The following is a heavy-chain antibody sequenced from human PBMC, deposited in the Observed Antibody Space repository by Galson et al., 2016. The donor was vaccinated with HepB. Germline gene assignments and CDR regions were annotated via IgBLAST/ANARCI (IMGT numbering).Heavy chain of an antibody. D-gene: IGHD6-13*01. CDR1: GFTVGSYY. J-gene: IGHJ6*02. CDR3: ARSIAAVYGMDV. CDR2: ISNAGPT. V-gene: IGHV3-53*01. Sequence: SLRLSCAASGFTVGSYYMRWVRQAPGKGLEWVSVISNAGPTYYAESAKGRLTFSRDNAENTAFLQMNSLRAADTAVYYCARSIAAVYGMDVWGQGTTVTVSS.